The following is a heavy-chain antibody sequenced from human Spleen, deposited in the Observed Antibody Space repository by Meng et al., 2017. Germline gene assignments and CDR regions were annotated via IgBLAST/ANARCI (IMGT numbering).Heavy chain of an antibody. CDR3: ARGALGYCSGGSCYRDDY. J-gene: IGHJ4*02. Sequence: GGSLRLSCAASGFTFSSYEMNWVRQAPGKGLEWVSYISSSGSTIYYADSVKGRFTISRDNAKNSLYLQMNSLRAEDTAVYYCARGALGYCSGGSCYRDDYWGQGTLVTVSS. D-gene: IGHD2-15*01. CDR2: ISSSGSTI. V-gene: IGHV3-48*03. CDR1: GFTFSSYE.